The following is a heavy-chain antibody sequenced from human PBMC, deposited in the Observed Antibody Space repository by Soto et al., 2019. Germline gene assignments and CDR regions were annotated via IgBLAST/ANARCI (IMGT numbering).Heavy chain of an antibody. J-gene: IGHJ6*02. Sequence: SETLSLTCTVSGGSISSSSYYWGWIRHPPGKGLEWIGSIYYSGSTYYNPSLKSRVTISVDTSKNQFSLKLSSVTAAGTAVYYCATNYAYYYYYYGMDVWGQGTTVTVSS. CDR1: GGSISSSSYY. V-gene: IGHV4-39*01. CDR2: IYYSGST. D-gene: IGHD4-4*01. CDR3: ATNYAYYYYYYGMDV.